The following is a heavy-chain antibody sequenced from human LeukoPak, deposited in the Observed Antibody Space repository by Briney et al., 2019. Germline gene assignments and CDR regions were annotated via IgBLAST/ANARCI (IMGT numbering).Heavy chain of an antibody. CDR3: TVVDCLSASCGGY. CDR2: IGKKTNNYAT. CDR1: GFTFSGSF. Sequence: PGGSLKLSCAAYGFTFSGSFMHWVRQAPGKGLEWVGRIGKKTNNYATVYAASVKGRFTISRDDSKNTAYLQMSSLKIEDTAVYYCTVVDCLSASCGGYWGQGALVTVSS. J-gene: IGHJ4*02. D-gene: IGHD2-21*02. V-gene: IGHV3-73*01.